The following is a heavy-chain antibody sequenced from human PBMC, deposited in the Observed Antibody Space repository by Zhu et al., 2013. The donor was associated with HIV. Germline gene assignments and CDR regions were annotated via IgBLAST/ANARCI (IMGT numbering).Heavy chain of an antibody. V-gene: IGHV1-69*01. CDR2: IIPIFGTA. CDR1: GGTFSSYA. Sequence: QVQLVQSGAEVKKPGSSVKVSCKASGGTFSSYAISWVRQAPGQGLEWMGGIIPIFGTANYAQKFQGRVTITADESTSTAYMELSSLRSEDTAVYYCATTPNYDILTGYYDGEDYNWFDPWGQGTLVTVSS. J-gene: IGHJ5*02. D-gene: IGHD3-9*01. CDR3: ATTPNYDILTGYYDGEDYNWFDP.